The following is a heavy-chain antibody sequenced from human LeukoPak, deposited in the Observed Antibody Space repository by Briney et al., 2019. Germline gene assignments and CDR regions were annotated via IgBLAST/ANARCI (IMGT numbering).Heavy chain of an antibody. D-gene: IGHD2-15*01. J-gene: IGHJ3*02. CDR3: SRTRISGIDGFDI. Sequence: PGGPLRLSCTASGFTFSDYGVNWFRQAPGKGLEWVAFIRSKPYGGTTEYAASVKGRFSISRDDSTSIVYLQMNSLKTEDTALYYCSRTRISGIDGFDIWGQGTMVTVSS. CDR2: IRSKPYGGTT. V-gene: IGHV3-49*03. CDR1: GFTFSDYG.